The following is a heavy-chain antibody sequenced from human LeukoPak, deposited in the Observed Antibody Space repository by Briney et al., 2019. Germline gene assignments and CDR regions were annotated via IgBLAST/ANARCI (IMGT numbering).Heavy chain of an antibody. Sequence: ASVKISCKASGYTFTSYAMNWVRQAPGQGLEWMGWINTNTGNPTYAQGFTGRFVFSLDTSVSTAYLQISSLKAEDTAVYYCARGPLYCSGGSCLLDWFDPWGQGTLVTVSS. CDR3: ARGPLYCSGGSCLLDWFDP. V-gene: IGHV7-4-1*02. D-gene: IGHD2-15*01. J-gene: IGHJ5*02. CDR1: GYTFTSYA. CDR2: INTNTGNP.